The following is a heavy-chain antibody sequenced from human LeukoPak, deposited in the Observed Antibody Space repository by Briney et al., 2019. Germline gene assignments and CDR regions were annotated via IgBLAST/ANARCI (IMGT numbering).Heavy chain of an antibody. CDR2: INTNTGNP. D-gene: IGHD5-18*01. CDR3: GRDPKLGIRGYTYGYIDY. V-gene: IGHV7-4-1*02. CDR1: GYTFTSYA. J-gene: IGHJ4*02. Sequence: ASVNVSCKTSGYTFTSYAISWVRQAPGQGLEWMGRINTNTGNPTYAQGFTGRYAFSLDTSVSTAYLQISGLQADDTAVYYCGRDPKLGIRGYTYGYIDYWGQGTLVTVSS.